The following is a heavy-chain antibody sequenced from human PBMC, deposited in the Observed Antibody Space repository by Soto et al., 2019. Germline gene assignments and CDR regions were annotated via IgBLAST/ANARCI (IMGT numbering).Heavy chain of an antibody. V-gene: IGHV3-23*01. CDR1: GFTFSSYA. J-gene: IGHJ4*02. CDR3: AKGGLRFLEWLLSAHLDY. Sequence: PGGSLRLSCAASGFTFSSYAMGWVRQAPGKGLEWVSAISGSGGSTYYADSVKGRFTISRDNSKNTLYLQMNSLRAEDTAVYYCAKGGLRFLEWLLSAHLDYWGQGTLVTVSS. D-gene: IGHD3-3*01. CDR2: ISGSGGST.